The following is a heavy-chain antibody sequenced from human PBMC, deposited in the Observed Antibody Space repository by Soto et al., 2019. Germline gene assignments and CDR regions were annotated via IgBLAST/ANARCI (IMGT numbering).Heavy chain of an antibody. CDR3: ATGTRDGYKYGYFDL. D-gene: IGHD1-1*01. V-gene: IGHV1-69*01. Sequence: QVQLVQSGAELKKPGSSVKVSCKASGGTFGNFAISCVRQAPGQGPAWVAGIIPIYGTSNYADDFRGRITLPADASTATAYMELSSLRSEDTAMYYCATGTRDGYKYGYFDLWGRGTQVTVSS. J-gene: IGHJ2*01. CDR1: GGTFGNFA. CDR2: IIPIYGTS.